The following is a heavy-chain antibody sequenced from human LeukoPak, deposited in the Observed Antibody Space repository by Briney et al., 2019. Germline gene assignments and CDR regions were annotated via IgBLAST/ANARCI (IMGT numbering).Heavy chain of an antibody. D-gene: IGHD3-22*01. CDR3: AKSDYYDSSGYYYGSDY. CDR2: ISGSGGST. V-gene: IGHV3-23*01. Sequence: GSLRLSCAASGFPFSSYAMTWVRQAPGKGLEWVSGISGSGGSTYYADSVRGRFIISRDNSKNTLYVQMNSLRAEDTAVYYCAKSDYYDSSGYYYGSDYWGQGTLVTVSS. J-gene: IGHJ4*02. CDR1: GFPFSSYA.